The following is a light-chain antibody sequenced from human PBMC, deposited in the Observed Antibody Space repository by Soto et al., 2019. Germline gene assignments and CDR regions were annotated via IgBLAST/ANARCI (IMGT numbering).Light chain of an antibody. CDR1: SSDVGGYNY. Sequence: QSALTQPASVSGSPGQSITISCTGTSSDVGGYNYVSWYQQHPGKAPKLMIYDVSNRPSGVSNRFSGSKSGNTASLTISGLQAEDEADYYCRSYTSSSTLVVFGGGTKRTVL. V-gene: IGLV2-14*01. CDR2: DVS. J-gene: IGLJ2*01. CDR3: RSYTSSSTLVV.